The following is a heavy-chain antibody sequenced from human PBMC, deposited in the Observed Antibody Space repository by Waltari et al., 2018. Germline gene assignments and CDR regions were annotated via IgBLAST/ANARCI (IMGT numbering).Heavy chain of an antibody. CDR3: ARHLTYYYDSSGSSGFDY. V-gene: IGHV5-51*01. D-gene: IGHD3-22*01. J-gene: IGHJ4*02. CDR1: GSSFTSYW. Sequence: EVQLVQSGAEVKKPGESLKISCKGSGSSFTSYWIGWVRQMPWNGLEWMGIIYPGDSDTRYSPSFQGQVTISADKFISTAYLQWSSLKASDNDMYYCARHLTYYYDSSGSSGFDYWGQGTLVTVSS. CDR2: IYPGDSDT.